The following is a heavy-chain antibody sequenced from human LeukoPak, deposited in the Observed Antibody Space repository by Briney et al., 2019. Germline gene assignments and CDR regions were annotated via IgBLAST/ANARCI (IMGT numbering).Heavy chain of an antibody. Sequence: SETLSLTCSVSDGSINSYYWNWIRRPPGKGLEWIGYIYYNGNTNYSPSLKSRVTMSVDTSKNLFSLKVSSVTAADTAVYYCARGRSNYYGMDVWGQGTTVTVPS. CDR2: IYYNGNT. J-gene: IGHJ6*02. CDR3: ARGRSNYYGMDV. D-gene: IGHD1-26*01. V-gene: IGHV4-59*01. CDR1: DGSINSYY.